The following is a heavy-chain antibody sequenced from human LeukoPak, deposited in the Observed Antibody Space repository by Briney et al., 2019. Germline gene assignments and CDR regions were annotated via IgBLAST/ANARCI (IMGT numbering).Heavy chain of an antibody. D-gene: IGHD2-21*01. V-gene: IGHV3-21*01. CDR3: ARGQFCGGDCFYFDY. J-gene: IGHJ4*02. CDR2: ITSESTFT. Sequence: GGSLRLSCAASGFTFSGYWMSWVRQAPGKGLEWVSSITSESTFTHYADAVKMKGRFTISRDNTKNSVYLQMNSLRVEDTAVYYCARGQFCGGDCFYFDYWGQGILVTVSS. CDR1: GFTFSGYW.